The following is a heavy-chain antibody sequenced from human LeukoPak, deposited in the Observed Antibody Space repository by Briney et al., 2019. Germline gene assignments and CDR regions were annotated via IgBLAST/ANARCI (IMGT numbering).Heavy chain of an antibody. CDR2: INHSGST. V-gene: IGHV4-34*01. D-gene: IGHD5-12*01. CDR1: GGSFSGYY. J-gene: IGHJ4*02. Sequence: SDTQSLTCALLGGSFSGYYWSWIRGPPERGVEWIGEINHSGSTNYSPSLNSRVTIPVDTSKDQFSLKLSCGAAGDTAVYYCARGHFLTRDRGYGYWGQGTVVTVSS. CDR3: ARGHFLTRDRGYGY.